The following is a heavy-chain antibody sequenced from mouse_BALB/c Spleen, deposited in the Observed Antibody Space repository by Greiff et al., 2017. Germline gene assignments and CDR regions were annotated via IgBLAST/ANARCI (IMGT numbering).Heavy chain of an antibody. CDR3: TRDKDGLLRHGFAY. J-gene: IGHJ3*01. Sequence: EVQVVESGGGLVKPGGSLKLSCAASGFTFSSYTMSWVRQTPEKRLEWVATISRGGSYTYYPDSVKGRFTISRDNAKNTLYLQMSSLKSEDTAMYYCTRDKDGLLRHGFAYWGQGTLVTVSA. CDR1: GFTFSSYT. V-gene: IGHV5-6-4*01. D-gene: IGHD1-2*01. CDR2: ISRGGSYT.